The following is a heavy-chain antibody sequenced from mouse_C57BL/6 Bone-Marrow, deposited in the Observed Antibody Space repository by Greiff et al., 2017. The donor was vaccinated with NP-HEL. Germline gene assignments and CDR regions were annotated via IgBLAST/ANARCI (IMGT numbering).Heavy chain of an antibody. J-gene: IGHJ2*01. CDR2: INPNYGTT. CDR3: ARSDYYGSSYCYFDY. Sequence: EVQLQQSGPELVKPGASVKISCKASGYSFTDYNMNWVKQSNGKSLEWIGVINPNYGTTSYNQKFKGKATLTVDQSYSTAYMQLNSLTSEDTAVYYCARSDYYGSSYCYFDYWGQGTTLTVSS. D-gene: IGHD1-1*01. CDR1: GYSFTDYN. V-gene: IGHV1-39*01.